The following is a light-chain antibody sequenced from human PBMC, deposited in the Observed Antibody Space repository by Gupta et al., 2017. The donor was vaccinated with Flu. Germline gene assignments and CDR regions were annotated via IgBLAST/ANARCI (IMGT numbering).Light chain of an antibody. J-gene: IGKJ3*01. CDR1: VSNNC. Sequence: VSNNCLSYYQHKHGKPLSLLIYGVSTRTTVIPHRLSGSASAADLTLTISRLYPEDFAVYYCQQYGRSPQTFGPGTKLDIK. V-gene: IGKV3-20*01. CDR3: QQYGRSPQT. CDR2: GVS.